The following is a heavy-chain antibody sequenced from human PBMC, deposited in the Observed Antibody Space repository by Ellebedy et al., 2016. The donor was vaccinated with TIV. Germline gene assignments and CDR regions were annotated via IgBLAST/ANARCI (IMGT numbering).Heavy chain of an antibody. Sequence: AASVKVSCKASGYTFTTYGISWVRQAPGQGLEWMGWIGAYNDNTNYAQKFQGRVTMTTDTSTTTAYMEPRSLRSDDTAVYYCARDLAGSLESGRFDPWGQGTLVTVSS. D-gene: IGHD3-3*01. J-gene: IGHJ5*02. CDR1: GYTFTTYG. V-gene: IGHV1-18*04. CDR3: ARDLAGSLESGRFDP. CDR2: IGAYNDNT.